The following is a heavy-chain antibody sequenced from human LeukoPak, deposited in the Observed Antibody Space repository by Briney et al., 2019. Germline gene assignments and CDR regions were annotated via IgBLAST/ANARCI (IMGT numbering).Heavy chain of an antibody. CDR1: GFTFRSYA. CDR3: AKGSRVARPYCFDW. V-gene: IGHV3-23*01. Sequence: PGGSLRLSCAASGFTFRSYAMGWVRQAPGKGLEWVSAVTGSGDDTWHADSVKGRFTISRDNSRNTLDLEVNSLRAEDTAVYYCAKGSRVARPYCFDWWGQGTLVTVSS. CDR2: VTGSGDDT. D-gene: IGHD2-15*01. J-gene: IGHJ4*02.